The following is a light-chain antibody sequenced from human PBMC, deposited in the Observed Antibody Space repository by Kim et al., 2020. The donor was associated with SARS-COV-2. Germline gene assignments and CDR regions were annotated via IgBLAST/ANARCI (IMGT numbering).Light chain of an antibody. CDR2: RNN. CDR3: AAWDDSLSGNV. CDR1: GANIGSIY. Sequence: QRVTISCSGRGANIGSIYVYWYQQLPDTAPNLLSYRNNQRPSGFPDRFAGSRSGTSAALAISGLRSEDEADYYCAAWDDSLSGNVFGSGTKVTVL. J-gene: IGLJ6*01. V-gene: IGLV1-47*01.